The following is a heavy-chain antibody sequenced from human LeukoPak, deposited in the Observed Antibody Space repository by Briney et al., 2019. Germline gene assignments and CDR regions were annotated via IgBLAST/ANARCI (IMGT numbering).Heavy chain of an antibody. V-gene: IGHV4-34*01. Sequence: SEALSLTCAVYGGSFSGYYWSWIRQPPGKGLEWIGEINHSGSTNYNPSLKSRVTISVDTSKNQFSLKLSSVTAADTAVYYCARGIAADYWGQGTLVTVSS. CDR1: GGSFSGYY. CDR3: ARGIAADY. D-gene: IGHD6-13*01. CDR2: INHSGST. J-gene: IGHJ4*02.